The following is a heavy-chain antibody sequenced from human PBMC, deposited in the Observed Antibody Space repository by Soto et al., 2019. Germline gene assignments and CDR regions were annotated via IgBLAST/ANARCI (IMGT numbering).Heavy chain of an antibody. J-gene: IGHJ4*02. Sequence: QVQLQESGPGLVKPSQTLSLTCTVSGGSISSGDYYWSWIRQPPGKGLEWIGYIYYSVFTYYHPSLTSRLTMSVDTSKNQFSLKLSSVIAADTAVYYCARSDNYVPFDHWGQGTLVTVSS. D-gene: IGHD4-4*01. V-gene: IGHV4-30-4*01. CDR2: IYYSVFT. CDR1: GGSISSGDYY. CDR3: ARSDNYVPFDH.